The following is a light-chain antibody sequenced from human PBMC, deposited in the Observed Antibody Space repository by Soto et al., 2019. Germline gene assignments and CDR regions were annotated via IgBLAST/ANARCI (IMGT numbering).Light chain of an antibody. CDR3: CSYVGRSV. CDR2: DVS. Sequence: QSALTQSRSVSGSPGQSVTISCTGTSGDVGAYNYVSWYQLHPGKAPRLIIFDVSERPSGVPDRFSGSKSANTASLTISGLQAEDEADYYCCSYVGRSVFGTGTKLTVL. V-gene: IGLV2-11*01. CDR1: SGDVGAYNY. J-gene: IGLJ1*01.